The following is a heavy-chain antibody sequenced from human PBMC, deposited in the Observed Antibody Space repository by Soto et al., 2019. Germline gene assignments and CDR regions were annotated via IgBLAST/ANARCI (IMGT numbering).Heavy chain of an antibody. J-gene: IGHJ4*02. D-gene: IGHD2-2*01. CDR3: AREDSIIIPAVSDF. CDR1: GFAFNNYG. CDR2: ISKSDYT. Sequence: GGSLRLSCTVSGFAFNNYGINWVRRAPGKGLEWVSSISKSDYTYYSDSVTGRFTISRDNAKNSVSLQMNTLRVEDTAVYCCAREDSIIIPAVSDFWGQGTLVTVSS. V-gene: IGHV3-21*01.